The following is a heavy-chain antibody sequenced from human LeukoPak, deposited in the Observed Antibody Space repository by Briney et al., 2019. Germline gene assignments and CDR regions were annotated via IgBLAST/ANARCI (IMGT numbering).Heavy chain of an antibody. CDR2: IWYDGSNK. CDR3: AGGGWVLVGAFDI. CDR1: GFTFSSYG. J-gene: IGHJ3*02. D-gene: IGHD3-16*01. Sequence: GGSLRLSCAASGFTFSSYGMHWVRQAPGKGLEWVAVIWYDGSNKYYADSVKGRFTISRDNSKNTLYLQMNSLRAEDTAEYYCAGGGWVLVGAFDIWGQGTMVTVSS. V-gene: IGHV3-33*01.